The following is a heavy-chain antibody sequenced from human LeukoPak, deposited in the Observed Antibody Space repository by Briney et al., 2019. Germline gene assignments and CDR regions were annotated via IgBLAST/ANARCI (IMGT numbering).Heavy chain of an antibody. Sequence: ASVKVSCKASGYTFTSYGISWVRQAPGQGLEWMGWISAYNGNTNYAQKLQGRVTMTTDTSTSTAYMELRSLRSDDTAVYYCAILRTTVTTIGRFDPWGQGTLVTVSS. J-gene: IGHJ5*02. CDR3: AILRTTVTTIGRFDP. V-gene: IGHV1-18*01. D-gene: IGHD4-11*01. CDR1: GYTFTSYG. CDR2: ISAYNGNT.